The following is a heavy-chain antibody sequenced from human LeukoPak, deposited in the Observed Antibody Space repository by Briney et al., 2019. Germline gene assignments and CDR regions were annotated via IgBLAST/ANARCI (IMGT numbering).Heavy chain of an antibody. D-gene: IGHD6-6*01. V-gene: IGHV3-64D*09. CDR3: VKRGRGIAARPGGSDY. J-gene: IGHJ4*02. CDR2: ISSNGGST. Sequence: GGSLRLSCSASGFTFSSYAMHWVRQATGKGLEYVSAISSNGGSTYYADSVKGRFTISRDNSKNTLYLQMSSLRAEDTAVYYCVKRGRGIAARPGGSDYWGQGTLVTVSS. CDR1: GFTFSSYA.